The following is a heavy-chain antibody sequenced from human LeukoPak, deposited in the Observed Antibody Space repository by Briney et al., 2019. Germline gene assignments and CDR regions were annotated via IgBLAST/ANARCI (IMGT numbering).Heavy chain of an antibody. CDR3: ARVRDIRKRHYYFDY. CDR2: ISGSGGST. J-gene: IGHJ4*02. CDR1: GFTFSSYA. Sequence: PGGSLRLSCAASGFTFSSYAMSWVRQAPGKGLEWVSAISGSGGSTYYADSVKGRFTISRDNAKNSLYLQMNSLRAEDTAVYYCARVRDIRKRHYYFDYWGQGTLVTVSS. V-gene: IGHV3-23*01. D-gene: IGHD5-12*01.